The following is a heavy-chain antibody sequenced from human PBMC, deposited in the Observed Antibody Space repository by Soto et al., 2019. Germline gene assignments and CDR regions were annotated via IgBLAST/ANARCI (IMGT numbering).Heavy chain of an antibody. V-gene: IGHV3-9*01. CDR2: ISWNSGSI. J-gene: IGHJ5*02. CDR1: GFNFEDYA. Sequence: PGGSKRLSNTASGFNFEDYAMHWVRQAPGKDLERVSGISWNSGSIGYADSVKGRFTISRDNAKNSLYLQMNSLRAEDTALYYCAKDIWKTYSSGVVVGAPTVKDMANPFQSPPWG. CDR3: AKDIWKTYSSGVVVGAPTVKDMANPFQSPP. D-gene: IGHD6-25*01.